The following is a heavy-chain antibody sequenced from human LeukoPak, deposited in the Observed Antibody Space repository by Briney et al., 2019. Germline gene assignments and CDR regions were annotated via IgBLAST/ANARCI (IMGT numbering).Heavy chain of an antibody. Sequence: SETLSLTCTVSGNSISSGDNYCSWIRQPAGNGLEWIGCIYTSGSTNYNPSLKSQVTISVDPSKNQFSLKLSSVTAADTAVYYCARDLGYSSGWYPQWGQGTLVTVSS. D-gene: IGHD6-19*01. CDR3: ARDLGYSSGWYPQ. CDR2: IYTSGST. J-gene: IGHJ4*02. V-gene: IGHV4-61*02. CDR1: GNSISSGDNY.